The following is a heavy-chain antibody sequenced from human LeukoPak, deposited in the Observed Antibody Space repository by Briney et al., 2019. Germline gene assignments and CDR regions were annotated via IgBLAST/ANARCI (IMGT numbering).Heavy chain of an antibody. Sequence: PGGSLRLSCAASGFTFSSYAMSWVRQAPGKGLEWVSAISGSGGSTYYADSVKGRFTISRDNSKNTLYLQMNSPRAEDTAVYYCAKDSGAYYDFWSGYYDYWGQGTLVTVSS. CDR1: GFTFSSYA. CDR2: ISGSGGST. CDR3: AKDSGAYYDFWSGYYDY. V-gene: IGHV3-23*01. D-gene: IGHD3-3*01. J-gene: IGHJ4*02.